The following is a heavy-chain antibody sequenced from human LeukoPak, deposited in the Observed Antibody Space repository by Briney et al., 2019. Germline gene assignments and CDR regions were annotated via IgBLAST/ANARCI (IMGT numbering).Heavy chain of an antibody. V-gene: IGHV4-39*01. Sequence: PSETLSLTCTVSGGSISSSSYYWGWIRQPPGKGLEWIGSIYYSGSTYYNPSLKSRVTISVDTSKNQFSLKLSSVTAADTAVYYCARYGAYSKGGTRSAFDIWGQGTMVTVSS. J-gene: IGHJ3*02. D-gene: IGHD6-13*01. CDR3: ARYGAYSKGGTRSAFDI. CDR2: IYYSGST. CDR1: GGSISSSSYY.